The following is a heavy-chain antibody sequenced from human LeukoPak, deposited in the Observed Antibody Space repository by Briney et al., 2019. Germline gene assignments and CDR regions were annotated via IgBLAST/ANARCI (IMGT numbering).Heavy chain of an antibody. J-gene: IGHJ4*02. D-gene: IGHD1-26*01. CDR3: ARGGKVAIRA. CDR2: INHSGST. V-gene: IGHV4-34*01. Sequence: SETLSLTCAVSGGSFSGYYWSWIRQPPGKGLEWIGEINHSGSTNYNPSLKSRVTISVGTSKDQFSLKLSSVTAADTAVYYCARGGKVAIRAWGQGTLVTVSS. CDR1: GGSFSGYY.